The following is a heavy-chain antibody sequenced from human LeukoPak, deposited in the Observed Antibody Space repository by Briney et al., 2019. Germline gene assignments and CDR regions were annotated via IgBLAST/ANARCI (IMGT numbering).Heavy chain of an antibody. CDR3: ARGGYSFDY. J-gene: IGHJ4*02. D-gene: IGHD5-12*01. CDR2: LHADGSEK. V-gene: IGHV3-7*01. Sequence: PGGSLRLSCAASGFSFSGYWMSWVRQAPGKGLEWVARLHADGSEKYYVDSVKGRFTISRDNAKNSLYLQMNSLRVEDTAVYYCARGGYSFDYLGQGTLVTVSS. CDR1: GFSFSGYW.